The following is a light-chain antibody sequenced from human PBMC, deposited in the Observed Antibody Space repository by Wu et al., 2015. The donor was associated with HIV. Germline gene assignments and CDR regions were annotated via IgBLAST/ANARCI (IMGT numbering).Light chain of an antibody. Sequence: EIVLTQSPGTLSLSPGERATLSCRASQSVSNNYLAWYQQKPGQAPRLLIYGASSRATGIPDRFSGSGSGTDFTLTISRLEPEDFAVYYCQQYGSSPRAFGGGTKGGDQT. CDR3: QQYGSSPRA. J-gene: IGKJ4*01. V-gene: IGKV3-20*01. CDR2: GAS. CDR1: QSVSNNY.